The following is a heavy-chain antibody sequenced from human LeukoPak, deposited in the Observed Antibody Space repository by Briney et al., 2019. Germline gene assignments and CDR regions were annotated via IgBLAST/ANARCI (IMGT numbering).Heavy chain of an antibody. Sequence: ASVKVSCKGSGYTFTGYYMHWVGQAPGQGLGWMGWINPNSGGSGYAQKFQGRVTMTRNTSISTAYMELSSLRSEDTAVYYCARGYSYGYNDAFDIWGQGTMVTVSS. V-gene: IGHV1-8*02. D-gene: IGHD5-18*01. CDR1: GYTFTGYY. J-gene: IGHJ3*02. CDR3: ARGYSYGYNDAFDI. CDR2: INPNSGGS.